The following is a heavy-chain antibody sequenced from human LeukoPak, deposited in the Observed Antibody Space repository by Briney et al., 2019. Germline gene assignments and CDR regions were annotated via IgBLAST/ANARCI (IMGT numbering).Heavy chain of an antibody. V-gene: IGHV3-30-3*01. CDR1: GFTFSFYA. D-gene: IGHD6-19*01. Sequence: PGRSLRLSCAASGFTFSFYAMHWVRQAPGKGLEWVAVISYDGSNKYYADSVKGRFTISRDNSKNTLYLQMNSLRAEDTAVYYCARGLSFSAVAGTDYWGQGTLVTVSS. CDR2: ISYDGSNK. J-gene: IGHJ4*02. CDR3: ARGLSFSAVAGTDY.